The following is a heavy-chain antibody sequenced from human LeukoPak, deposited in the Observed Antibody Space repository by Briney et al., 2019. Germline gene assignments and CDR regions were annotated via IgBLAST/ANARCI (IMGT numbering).Heavy chain of an antibody. Sequence: SETLSLTCTVSGGSIRGYYWSWIRQPAGKGLEWIGRISSSGSTNYNPSLKSRVTISVDTSKNQFSLKLSSVTAADTAVYFCARGPYSYDSSGAFDIWGQGTMVTVSS. CDR2: ISSSGST. CDR3: ARGPYSYDSSGAFDI. CDR1: GGSIRGYY. V-gene: IGHV4-4*07. J-gene: IGHJ3*02. D-gene: IGHD3-22*01.